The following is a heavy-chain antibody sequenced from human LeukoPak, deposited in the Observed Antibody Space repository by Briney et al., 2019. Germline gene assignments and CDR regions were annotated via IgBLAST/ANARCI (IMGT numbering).Heavy chain of an antibody. J-gene: IGHJ6*03. CDR2: IYHSGST. CDR1: GYSISSGYY. Sequence: PSETLSLTCTVSGYSISSGYYWGWIRQPPGKGLEWIGSIYHSGSTYYNPSLKSRVTISVDTSKNRFSLKLSSVTAADTAVYYCAGNSGSYLYYYYYYMDVWGKGTTVTVSS. CDR3: AGNSGSYLYYYYYYMDV. D-gene: IGHD1-26*01. V-gene: IGHV4-38-2*02.